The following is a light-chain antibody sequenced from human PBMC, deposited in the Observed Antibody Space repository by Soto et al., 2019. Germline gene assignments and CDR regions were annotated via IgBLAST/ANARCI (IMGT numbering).Light chain of an antibody. CDR1: SSDVGGYNY. CDR2: EVS. CDR3: SSYTSSSTRV. J-gene: IGLJ2*01. V-gene: IGLV2-14*01. Sequence: QSALTQPASVSGSPGQSITISCTGTSSDVGGYNYVSWYQQHPGKAPKLMIYEVSKRPSGVSNRFSGSKSGNTASLAISGLQAEDEADYYCSSYTSSSTRVFGGGTKRTVL.